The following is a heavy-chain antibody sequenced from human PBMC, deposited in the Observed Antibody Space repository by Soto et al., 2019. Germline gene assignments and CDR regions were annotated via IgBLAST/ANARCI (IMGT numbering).Heavy chain of an antibody. V-gene: IGHV3-30*18. Sequence: GGSLRLSCAASGFTFSSYGMHWVRQAPGKGLEWVAVISYDGSNKYYADSVKGRFTISRDNSKNTLYLQMNSLRAEDTAVYYCAKFAYYVGYYFDYWGQGTLVTVSS. CDR1: GFTFSSYG. CDR3: AKFAYYVGYYFDY. D-gene: IGHD1-26*01. J-gene: IGHJ4*02. CDR2: ISYDGSNK.